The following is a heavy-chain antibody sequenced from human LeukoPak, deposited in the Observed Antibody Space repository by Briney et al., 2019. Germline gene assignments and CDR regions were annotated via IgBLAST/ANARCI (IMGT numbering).Heavy chain of an antibody. Sequence: GGSLRLSCAASGFTFSNYALSWIRQAPGKGLEWVSAINPSGGSTYYADSVKGRFTISRDNSMNTLYLQMNSLRAEDTAVYYCAKRLPHLTAADSWGQGTLVTVSS. D-gene: IGHD6-13*01. CDR3: AKRLPHLTAADS. CDR2: INPSGGST. CDR1: GFTFSNYA. V-gene: IGHV3-23*01. J-gene: IGHJ4*02.